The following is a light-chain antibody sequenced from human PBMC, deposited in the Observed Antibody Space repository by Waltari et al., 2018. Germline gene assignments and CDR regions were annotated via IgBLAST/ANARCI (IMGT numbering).Light chain of an antibody. CDR3: SSQSSNDVVL. CDR2: DVS. V-gene: IGLV2-14*01. Sequence: QSALTQPASVSGSPGQSVTIFCAGTSNDVGGYNSVSWYQEHPGQAPRVIIYDVSDRPSGVSGRFSGSKSGNPAPLTISGLRAEDEADYYCSSQSSNDVVLFGGGTKLTVL. J-gene: IGLJ2*01. CDR1: SNDVGGYNS.